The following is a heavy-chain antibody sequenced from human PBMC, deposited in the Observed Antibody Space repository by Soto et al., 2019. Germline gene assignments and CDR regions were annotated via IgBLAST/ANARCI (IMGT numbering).Heavy chain of an antibody. D-gene: IGHD4-17*01. CDR3: ARGSVPADY. CDR2: IYASGIT. J-gene: IGHJ4*02. V-gene: IGHV4-4*07. CDR1: GGSLSNYY. Sequence: PSETLSLTCTVSGGSLSNYYWRWIRQPAGEGLEWIGRIYASGITDYSPSLKSRLTMSIDTSNNQFSLKLTSVAAAATAMYYCARGSVPADYWGQGTVVTVSS.